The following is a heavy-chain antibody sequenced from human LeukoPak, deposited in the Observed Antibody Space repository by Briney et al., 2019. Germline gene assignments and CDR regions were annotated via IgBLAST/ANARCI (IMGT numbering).Heavy chain of an antibody. J-gene: IGHJ4*02. V-gene: IGHV4-39*07. CDR3: ARAPYDILTGYCLFDS. Sequence: SETLSLTCIVSGGSVSSNSYYWGWIRQPPGRGLEWIGRVYYKGNTYYIPSLKSRVTMSVDPSTNQFSLKLRSVTAADTAADYGARAPYDILTGYCLFDSWGQGTRITVSS. CDR2: VYYKGNT. D-gene: IGHD3-9*01. CDR1: GGSVSSNSYY.